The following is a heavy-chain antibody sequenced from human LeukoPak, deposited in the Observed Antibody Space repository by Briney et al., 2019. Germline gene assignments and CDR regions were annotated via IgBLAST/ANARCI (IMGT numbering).Heavy chain of an antibody. D-gene: IGHD3-16*01. J-gene: IGHJ6*03. V-gene: IGHV4-34*01. Sequence: SETLSLTCAVYGGSFSGYYWSWIRQPPGKGLEWIGEINHSGSTNYNPSLKSRVTISVDTSKNQFSLKLSSVTAADTAVYYCARGILGVSYYYYYYMDVWGKGTTVTVSS. CDR3: ARGILGVSYYYYYYMDV. CDR2: INHSGST. CDR1: GGSFSGYY.